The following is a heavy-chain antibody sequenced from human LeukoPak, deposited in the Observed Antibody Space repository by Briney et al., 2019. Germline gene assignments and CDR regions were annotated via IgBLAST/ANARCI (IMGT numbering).Heavy chain of an antibody. CDR3: ARLGSGSQGVFDY. J-gene: IGHJ4*02. CDR1: GGSISSSNW. V-gene: IGHV4-4*02. CDR2: IYHSGGT. Sequence: SETLSLTCAVSGGSISSSNWWSWVRQPPGKGLEWIGEIYHSGGTNYNPSLKSRVTISVDKSKNQFSLKLSSVTAADTAVYYCARLGSGSQGVFDYWGQGTLVTVSS. D-gene: IGHD1-26*01.